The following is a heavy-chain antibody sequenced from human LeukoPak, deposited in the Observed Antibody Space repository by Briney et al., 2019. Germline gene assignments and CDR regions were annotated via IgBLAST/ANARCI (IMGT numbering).Heavy chain of an antibody. CDR2: IYSGGST. J-gene: IGHJ4*02. CDR1: GFTVSSNY. D-gene: IGHD4-23*01. Sequence: GGSLRLSCAASGFTVSSNYMSWVRQAPGKGLEWVSVIYSGGSTYYTDSVSGRFTISRDNSKNTLYLKMNSLRAEDTAVYYCARAAGDKAANARFDYWGQGTLVTVSS. V-gene: IGHV3-53*01. CDR3: ARAAGDKAANARFDY.